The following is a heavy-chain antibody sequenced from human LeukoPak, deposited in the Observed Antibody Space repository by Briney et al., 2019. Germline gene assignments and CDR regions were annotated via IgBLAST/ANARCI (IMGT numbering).Heavy chain of an antibody. D-gene: IGHD3-22*01. CDR1: GFTFSSYA. V-gene: IGHV3-23*01. Sequence: PGGSLRLSCAASGFTFSSYAMSWVRQAPGKGLEWVSVMSGSGGNTFYADSVKGRFTISRDNSKNTLYLQMNSLRAEDTAVYYCAKAYHRYYYDSSGYLSDYWGQGTLVTVSS. CDR3: AKAYHRYYYDSSGYLSDY. CDR2: MSGSGGNT. J-gene: IGHJ4*02.